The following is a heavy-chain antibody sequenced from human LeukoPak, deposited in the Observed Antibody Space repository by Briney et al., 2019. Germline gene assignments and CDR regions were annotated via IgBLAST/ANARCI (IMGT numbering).Heavy chain of an antibody. J-gene: IGHJ4*02. CDR3: ARGLAAKDDY. Sequence: GESLKISCKGSGYSFTSYWIGWVRQAPGQGLEWMGWISAYNGNTNYAQKLQGRVTMTTDTSTSTAYMELRSLRSDDTAVYYCARGLAAKDDYWGQGTLVTVSS. CDR1: GYSFTSYW. V-gene: IGHV1-18*04. D-gene: IGHD1-26*01. CDR2: ISAYNGNT.